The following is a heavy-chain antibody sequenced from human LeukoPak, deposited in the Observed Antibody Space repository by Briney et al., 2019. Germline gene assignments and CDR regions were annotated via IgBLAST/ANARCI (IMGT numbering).Heavy chain of an antibody. V-gene: IGHV4-59*01. Sequence: SETLSLTCTVSGVSFSSYYLSWIRQPPGKGLEWIGYIYYSGSTNYNPSLKSRVTISVATYNNQFSLKLSSMTAADTAVYYCARFCRGTMIVVKDGFDIWGQGTMVTVSS. J-gene: IGHJ3*02. CDR3: ARFCRGTMIVVKDGFDI. CDR2: IYYSGST. D-gene: IGHD3-22*01. CDR1: GVSFSSYY.